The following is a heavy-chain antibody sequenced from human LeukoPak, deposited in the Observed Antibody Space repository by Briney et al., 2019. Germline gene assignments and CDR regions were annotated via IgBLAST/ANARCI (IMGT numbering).Heavy chain of an antibody. J-gene: IGHJ4*02. Sequence: PGGSLRLSCAASGFTFSSYSMNRVRQAPGKGVEGGSYISSSSSTIYYADSVKGRFTISRDNAKNSLYLQMNSLRAEDTAVYYCARDQKTTVVRSDYWGQGTLVTDSS. D-gene: IGHD4-23*01. CDR1: GFTFSSYS. V-gene: IGHV3-48*01. CDR3: ARDQKTTVVRSDY. CDR2: ISSSSSTI.